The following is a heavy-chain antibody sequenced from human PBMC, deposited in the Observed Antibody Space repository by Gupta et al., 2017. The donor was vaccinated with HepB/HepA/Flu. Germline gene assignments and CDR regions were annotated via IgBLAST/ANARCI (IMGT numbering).Heavy chain of an antibody. CDR2: ISAYNGNT. CDR3: VRDDYYAGSVWYFQH. CDR1: GYTFTSFG. Sequence: QVQLVQSGAEVKKPGASVKVSCKASGYTFTSFGISWVRQAPGQGLEWMGWISAYNGNTNFAQKFQGRVTMTTDTSTNTAYMELRSLRSDDTAVYYCVRDDYYAGSVWYFQHWGQGTLVTVSS. J-gene: IGHJ1*01. V-gene: IGHV1-18*01. D-gene: IGHD3-22*01.